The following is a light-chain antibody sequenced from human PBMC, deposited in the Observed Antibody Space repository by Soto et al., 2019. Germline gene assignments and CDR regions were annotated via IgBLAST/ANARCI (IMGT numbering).Light chain of an antibody. V-gene: IGKV3-20*01. CDR2: GAS. J-gene: IGKJ2*01. CDR3: QHYGNSPPYT. Sequence: EIVLTQSPGTLSLSPGERATLSCRASQSVNGSYLAWYQQKFGQAPRLLIYGASSRATGIPDRFSGSGSGTDFTLTISRLDPEDFAVYYCQHYGNSPPYTLGEATKLEIK. CDR1: QSVNGSY.